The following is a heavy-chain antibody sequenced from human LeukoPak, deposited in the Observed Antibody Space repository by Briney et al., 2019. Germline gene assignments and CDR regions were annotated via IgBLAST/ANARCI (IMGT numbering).Heavy chain of an antibody. D-gene: IGHD1-1*01. CDR1: GGSISSYY. J-gene: IGHJ4*02. CDR2: IYYSGST. V-gene: IGHV4-59*01. CDR3: ARHTTTPDSYLAY. Sequence: RPSETLSLTCTVSGGSISSYYWSWIRQPPGKGLEWIGYIYYSGSTNYNPSLKSRVTISVDTSKNQFSLKLSSVTAADTAVYYCARHTTTPDSYLAYWGQGTLVTVSS.